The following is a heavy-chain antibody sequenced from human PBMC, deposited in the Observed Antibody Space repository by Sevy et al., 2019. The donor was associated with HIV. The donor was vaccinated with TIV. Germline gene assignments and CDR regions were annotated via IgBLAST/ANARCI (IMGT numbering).Heavy chain of an antibody. Sequence: GGSLRLSCAASGFTFSSYGMHWVRQAPGKGLEWVAVIWYDGSNKYYADSVKGRFTISRDNSKNTLYLQMNSLRAEDRAVYYWAREFGPADSGSWYGDYYYGMDVGGQGTTVTVS. CDR2: IWYDGSNK. CDR1: GFTFSSYG. D-gene: IGHD6-13*01. V-gene: IGHV3-33*08. CDR3: AREFGPADSGSWYGDYYYGMDV. J-gene: IGHJ6*02.